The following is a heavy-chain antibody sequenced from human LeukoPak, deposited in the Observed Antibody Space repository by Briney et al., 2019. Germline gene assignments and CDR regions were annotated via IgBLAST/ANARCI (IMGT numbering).Heavy chain of an antibody. Sequence: SETLSLTCAVSGGSISSSNWWSWVRQPPGKGLEWIGEIYHSGSTSYNPSLKSRVTISVDKSKNQFSLKLSSVTAADTAVYYCARKSGNYDSSGYYYYFDYWGQGTLVTVSS. D-gene: IGHD3-22*01. CDR1: GGSISSSNW. J-gene: IGHJ4*02. CDR2: IYHSGST. CDR3: ARKSGNYDSSGYYYYFDY. V-gene: IGHV4-4*02.